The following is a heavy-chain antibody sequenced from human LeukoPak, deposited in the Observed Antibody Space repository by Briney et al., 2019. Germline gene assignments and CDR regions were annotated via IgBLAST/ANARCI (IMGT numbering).Heavy chain of an antibody. CDR3: ARDRVAVASGYYYYYMDV. CDR1: GFTVSSNY. CDR2: IYSGGST. D-gene: IGHD6-19*01. Sequence: GGSLRLSCAASGFTVSSNYMSWVRQAPGKGLEWVSVIYSGGSTYYADSVKGRCTISRDNSKNTLYLQMNSLRPEDTAVYYCARDRVAVASGYYYYYMDVWGKGTTLTVSS. J-gene: IGHJ6*03. V-gene: IGHV3-53*01.